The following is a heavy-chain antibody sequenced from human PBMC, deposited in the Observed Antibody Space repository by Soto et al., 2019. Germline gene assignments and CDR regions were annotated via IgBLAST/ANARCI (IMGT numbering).Heavy chain of an antibody. CDR2: IRQDGNEK. V-gene: IGHV3-7*01. Sequence: GGSLRLSCAASGFTFRTYWMAWVRQTPGKGLEWVANIRQDGNEKYYVDSVKGRFTISRDNARNSLYLQMNSLRAEDTAVYFCARDMPDLSSGRPFDHWGQGTLVTVSS. J-gene: IGHJ4*02. CDR3: ARDMPDLSSGRPFDH. CDR1: GFTFRTYW. D-gene: IGHD6-6*01.